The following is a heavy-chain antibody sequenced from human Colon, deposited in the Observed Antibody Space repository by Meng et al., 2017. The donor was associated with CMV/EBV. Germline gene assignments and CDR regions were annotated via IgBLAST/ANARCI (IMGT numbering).Heavy chain of an antibody. Sequence: GESLKISCTTSGFAFDTFGMNWVRQAPGKGLEWVSVIYGGDGTTYYADSVKGRFTISRDNSKNTVYLQMNGLRAEDTALYYCAKEGSLHLYVSNAFDVWGQGTMVTVSS. CDR1: GFAFDTFG. V-gene: IGHV3-23*03. CDR3: AKEGSLHLYVSNAFDV. CDR2: IYGGDGTT. J-gene: IGHJ3*01. D-gene: IGHD3-16*01.